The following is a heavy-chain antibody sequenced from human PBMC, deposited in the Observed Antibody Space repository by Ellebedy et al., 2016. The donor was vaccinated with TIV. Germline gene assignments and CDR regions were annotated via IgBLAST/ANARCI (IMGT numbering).Heavy chain of an antibody. D-gene: IGHD3-10*01. CDR3: ARHGGYYYGSGREFDY. CDR1: GYSFTSYW. Sequence: GESLKISCKGSGYSFTSYWIGWVRQMPGKGLEWMGIIYPGDSDTRYSPSFQGQVTISADKSISTAYLQWSSLKASDTAMYYCARHGGYYYGSGREFDYWGQGTLVTVSS. CDR2: IYPGDSDT. V-gene: IGHV5-51*01. J-gene: IGHJ4*02.